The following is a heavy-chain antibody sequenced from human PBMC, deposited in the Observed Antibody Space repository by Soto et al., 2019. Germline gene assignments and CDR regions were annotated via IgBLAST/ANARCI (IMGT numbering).Heavy chain of an antibody. Sequence: AGGSLRLSCAGTGFNFGGYAMSWVRQAPGKGLEWVSTLSGDGSRAYYADSVRGRFTVSRDNSKSTLYLRMNSLRADDTAIYYCAKRGGYAISFYDSWGQGTLVTVSS. D-gene: IGHD3-16*01. CDR3: AKRGGYAISFYDS. CDR2: LSGDGSRA. V-gene: IGHV3-23*01. CDR1: GFNFGGYA. J-gene: IGHJ4*02.